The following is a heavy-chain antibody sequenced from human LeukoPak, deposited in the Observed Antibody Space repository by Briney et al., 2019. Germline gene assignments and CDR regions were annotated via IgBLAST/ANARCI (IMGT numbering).Heavy chain of an antibody. V-gene: IGHV1-46*01. D-gene: IGHD6-19*01. CDR3: ARDGSSGWYDEGAFDI. CDR1: GYTFTSYY. J-gene: IGHJ3*02. Sequence: GASVKVSCKASGYTFTSYYMHWVRQAPGQGLEWMGIINPSGGSTSYAQKFQGRVTMTRDTSTSTVYMELSSLRSEDTAVYYCARDGSSGWYDEGAFDIWGQGTMVTVSS. CDR2: INPSGGST.